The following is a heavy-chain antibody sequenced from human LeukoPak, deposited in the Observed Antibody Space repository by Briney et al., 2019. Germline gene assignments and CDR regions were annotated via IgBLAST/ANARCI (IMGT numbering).Heavy chain of an antibody. CDR3: ARRGGVLTGYYTL. J-gene: IGHJ4*02. CDR2: INHSGST. V-gene: IGHV4-34*01. D-gene: IGHD3-9*01. CDR1: GVSIRSHY. Sequence: SETLSLTCTVSGVSIRSHYWSWIRQPPGKGLEWIREINHSGSTNYNPSLKSRVTISVDTSKNQFSLKLSSVTAADTAVYYCARRGGVLTGYYTLWGQGTLVTVSS.